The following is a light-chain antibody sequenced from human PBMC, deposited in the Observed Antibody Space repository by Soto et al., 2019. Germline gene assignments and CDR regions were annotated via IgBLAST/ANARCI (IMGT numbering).Light chain of an antibody. J-gene: IGLJ2*01. Sequence: QLVLTQPPSASGTPGQRVTISCSGSGSNIGGNTVNWYQQLPGAAPKLLIYSTNQRPSGVPDRFSGSKSGTVASLAISGLQSEEEADYYCAAWDDSLKGPVFGGGTKLTVL. V-gene: IGLV1-44*01. CDR3: AAWDDSLKGPV. CDR1: GSNIGGNT. CDR2: STN.